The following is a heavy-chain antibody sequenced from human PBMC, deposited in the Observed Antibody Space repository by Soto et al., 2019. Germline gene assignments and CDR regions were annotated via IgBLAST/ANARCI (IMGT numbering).Heavy chain of an antibody. CDR2: IYYSGST. Sequence: QVQLQESGPGLVKPSQTLSLTCTVSGGSISSGDYYWSWIRQPPGKGLEWIGYIYYSGSTYYNPSLKRGVTISVDTSENQFPVKLSSVTAADTAVYYCGLQLSEYVCGSYRLDAFDIRGQGTMVTVSS. J-gene: IGHJ3*02. CDR3: GLQLSEYVCGSYRLDAFDI. V-gene: IGHV4-30-4*08. CDR1: GGSISSGDYY. D-gene: IGHD3-16*02.